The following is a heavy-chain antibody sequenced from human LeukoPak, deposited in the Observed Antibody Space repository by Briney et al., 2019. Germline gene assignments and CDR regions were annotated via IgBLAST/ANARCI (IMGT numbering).Heavy chain of an antibody. CDR3: AKDPTRPIAVAGTFDY. V-gene: IGHV3-23*01. Sequence: GGSLRLSCAASGFTFSSYAMSWVRQAPGKGLEWVSAISGSGGSTYYADSVKGRFTISRDNSKSTLYLQMNSLRAEDTAVYYCAKDPTRPIAVAGTFDYWGQGTLVTVSS. D-gene: IGHD6-19*01. J-gene: IGHJ4*02. CDR1: GFTFSSYA. CDR2: ISGSGGST.